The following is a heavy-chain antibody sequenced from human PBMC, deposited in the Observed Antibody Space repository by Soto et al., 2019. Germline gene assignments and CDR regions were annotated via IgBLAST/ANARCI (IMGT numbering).Heavy chain of an antibody. CDR3: ANPIPKTGTTFGF. Sequence: QLLESGGGFVQPGGSLRLSCVASGFTFSNFAMAWVRQAPGEGLAWVSAISGSGYDTFYADSMKGRFTISRDNSKDTLYLQINSLRAEYTAVYYCANPIPKTGTTFGFWGQGTLVTVSS. J-gene: IGHJ4*02. CDR2: ISGSGYDT. CDR1: GFTFSNFA. V-gene: IGHV3-23*01. D-gene: IGHD1-1*01.